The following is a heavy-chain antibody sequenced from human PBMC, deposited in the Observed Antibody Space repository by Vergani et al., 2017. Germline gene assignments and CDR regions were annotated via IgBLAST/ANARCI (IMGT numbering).Heavy chain of an antibody. V-gene: IGHV4-34*01. CDR3: ARGGTYYYGSGSYSNYMDV. Sequence: QVQLQQWGAGLLKPSETLSLTCAVYGGSFSGYYWSWIRQPPGKGLEWIGEINHSGSTNYNPSLKRRVTISVDTSKNQFSLKLSSVTAADTAVYYCARGGTYYYGSGSYSNYMDVWGKGTTVTVSS. D-gene: IGHD3-10*01. CDR1: GGSFSGYY. J-gene: IGHJ6*03. CDR2: INHSGST.